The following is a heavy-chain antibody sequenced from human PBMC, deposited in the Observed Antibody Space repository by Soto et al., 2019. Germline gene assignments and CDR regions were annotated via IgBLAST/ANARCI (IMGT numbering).Heavy chain of an antibody. D-gene: IGHD3-22*01. CDR1: GGTFSSYT. Sequence: SVKVSCKASGGTFSSYTISWVRQAPGQGLEWMGRIIPILGIANYAQKFQGRVTITADKSTSTAYMELSSLRSEDTAVYYCAFKRGYYYDSSGLTSNWFDPWGQGTLVTVSS. J-gene: IGHJ5*02. V-gene: IGHV1-69*02. CDR2: IIPILGIA. CDR3: AFKRGYYYDSSGLTSNWFDP.